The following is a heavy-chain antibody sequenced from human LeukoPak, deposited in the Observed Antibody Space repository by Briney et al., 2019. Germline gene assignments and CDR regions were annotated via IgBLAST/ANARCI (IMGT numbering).Heavy chain of an antibody. CDR3: SRRFDC. CDR2: IDGSGDTI. V-gene: IGHV3-48*02. J-gene: IGHJ4*02. CDR1: GFTFSDYS. Sequence: GESLRLSCAASGFTFSDYSMNGVRQAPGKGLEWVSYIDGSGDTIYYADSVKGRFTISRDNAKNSLDLQMNSLRDEDTAVYYCSRRFDCWGQGTLVTVSS.